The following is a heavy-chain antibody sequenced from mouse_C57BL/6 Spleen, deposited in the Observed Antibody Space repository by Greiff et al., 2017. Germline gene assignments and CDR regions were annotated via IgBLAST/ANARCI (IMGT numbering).Heavy chain of an antibody. Sequence: QVQLQQPGAELVKPGASVKMSCKASGYTFTSYWITWVKQRPGQGLEWIGDIYPGSGSTNYNEKFKSKATLTVATSSSTAYMQLSSLTSEDSAVYYCARRGGYPAWFAYWGQGTLVTVSA. J-gene: IGHJ3*01. D-gene: IGHD2-2*01. V-gene: IGHV1-55*01. CDR2: IYPGSGST. CDR3: ARRGGYPAWFAY. CDR1: GYTFTSYW.